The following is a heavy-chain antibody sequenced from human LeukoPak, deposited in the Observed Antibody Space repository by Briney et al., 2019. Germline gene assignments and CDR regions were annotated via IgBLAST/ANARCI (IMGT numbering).Heavy chain of an antibody. D-gene: IGHD3-3*01. CDR2: ISSSSSTI. V-gene: IGHV3-48*02. CDR3: ARGGMVITIFGVVNIDY. J-gene: IGHJ4*02. Sequence: PGGSLRLSCAASGFTFSSYSMNWVRQAPGKGLEWVSYISSSSSTIYYADSVKGRFTISRDNAKNSLYLQMNSLRDEDTAVYYCARGGMVITIFGVVNIDYWGQGTLVTVSS. CDR1: GFTFSSYS.